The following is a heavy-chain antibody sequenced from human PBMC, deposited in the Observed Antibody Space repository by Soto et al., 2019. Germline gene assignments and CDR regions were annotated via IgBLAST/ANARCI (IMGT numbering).Heavy chain of an antibody. Sequence: QVQLQESGPGLVKPSQTLSLTCTVSGGSISSGGYYWSWIRQHPGKGLEWIGYIYYSGSTYYNPSLQSRVTISVDTSKNQFSLELSSVTAADTAVYYCARVRRCSGGSCYSGYNWFDPWGQGTLVTVSS. V-gene: IGHV4-31*03. J-gene: IGHJ5*02. CDR3: ARVRRCSGGSCYSGYNWFDP. CDR2: IYYSGST. D-gene: IGHD2-15*01. CDR1: GGSISSGGYY.